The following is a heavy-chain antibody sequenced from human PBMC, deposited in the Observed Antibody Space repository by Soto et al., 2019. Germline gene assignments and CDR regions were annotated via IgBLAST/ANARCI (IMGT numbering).Heavy chain of an antibody. Sequence: GESLKISCKGSGYSFTSYWIGWVRQMPGKGLEWMGIIYPGDSDTRYSPSFQGQVTISADKSISTAYLQWSSLKASDTAMYYCARQSRGSSWVYYYFMDVCGQGSTVTVSS. V-gene: IGHV5-51*01. D-gene: IGHD6-13*01. CDR2: IYPGDSDT. CDR1: GYSFTSYW. CDR3: ARQSRGSSWVYYYFMDV. J-gene: IGHJ6*03.